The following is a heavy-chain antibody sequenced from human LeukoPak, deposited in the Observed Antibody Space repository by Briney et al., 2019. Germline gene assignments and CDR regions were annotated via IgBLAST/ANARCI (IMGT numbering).Heavy chain of an antibody. V-gene: IGHV5-51*01. CDR1: GYRFTSYW. Sequence: GESLKISCKGSGYRFTSYWIGWVRQMPGKGLEWMGIIYPGDSDTRYSPSFQGQVTISADKSISTAYLQWSSLKASDTAMYYCARHRVAYCGGDCYSPVDYWGQGTLVTVSS. CDR2: IYPGDSDT. D-gene: IGHD2-21*02. CDR3: ARHRVAYCGGDCYSPVDY. J-gene: IGHJ4*02.